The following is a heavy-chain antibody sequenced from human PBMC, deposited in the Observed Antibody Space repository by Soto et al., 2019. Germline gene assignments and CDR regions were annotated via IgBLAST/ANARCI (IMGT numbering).Heavy chain of an antibody. V-gene: IGHV3-23*01. J-gene: IGHJ4*02. Sequence: GASVRLSCAASGFTFSSYAMSWVRQAPGKGLEWVSAISGSGGSTYYADSVKGRFTISRDNSKNTLYLQMNSLRAEDTAVYYCAKGDTLVGAPYYFDYWGQGTLVTVS. CDR1: GFTFSSYA. CDR2: ISGSGGST. D-gene: IGHD1-26*01. CDR3: AKGDTLVGAPYYFDY.